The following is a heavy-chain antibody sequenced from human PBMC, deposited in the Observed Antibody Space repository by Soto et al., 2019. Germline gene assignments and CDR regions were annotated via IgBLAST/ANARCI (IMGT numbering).Heavy chain of an antibody. CDR3: EKDSQYRWLVQVY. CDR1: GFNFDSYA. V-gene: IGHV3-30-3*01. D-gene: IGHD6-19*01. J-gene: IGHJ4*02. CDR2: ISYDTSDK. Sequence: QVQLVESGGGVVQPGRSLRLSCVASGFNFDSYAMHWVRQAPGTGLEWVAVISYDTSDKYYAYSVKGRFTISRDNSNNTLYLQMNRLRPEDTAIYYCEKDSQYRWLVQVYWGQGTLVTFPS.